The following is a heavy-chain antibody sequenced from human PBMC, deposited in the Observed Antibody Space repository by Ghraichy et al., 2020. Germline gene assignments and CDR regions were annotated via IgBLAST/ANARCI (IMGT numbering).Heavy chain of an antibody. Sequence: GGSLRLSCAASGFTLSEYDLHWVRQRPGKGLEWVSAIGLAGATYYAASVKGRFTISREHAKNSLYLQLHSLRVGDTAVYYCARDKYGMDVWGRGTTVTVS. J-gene: IGHJ6*02. V-gene: IGHV3-13*01. CDR3: ARDKYGMDV. CDR1: GFTLSEYD. CDR2: IGLAGAT.